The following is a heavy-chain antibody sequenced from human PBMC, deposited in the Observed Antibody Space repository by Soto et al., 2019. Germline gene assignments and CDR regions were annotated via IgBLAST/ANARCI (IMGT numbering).Heavy chain of an antibody. CDR2: ISYDGSNK. J-gene: IGHJ4*02. CDR3: AKALRHTQRVRGSYFDY. Sequence: GGSLRLSCAASGFTFSSYGMHWVRQAPGKGLEWVAVISYDGSNKYYADSVKGRFTISRDNSKNTLYLQMNSLRAEDTAVYYCAKALRHTQRVRGSYFDYWGQGTLVTVSS. CDR1: GFTFSSYG. V-gene: IGHV3-30*18. D-gene: IGHD5-12*01.